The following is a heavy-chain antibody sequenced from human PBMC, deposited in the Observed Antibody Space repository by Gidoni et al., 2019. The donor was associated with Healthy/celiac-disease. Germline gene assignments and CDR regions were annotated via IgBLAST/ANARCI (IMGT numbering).Heavy chain of an antibody. V-gene: IGHV4-39*01. Sequence: QLQLQESGPGLVKPSETLSLTCTVSGGSISRRSYYWAWIRPPPGKGLEWIGSIYYSGSTYYNPALKSRGTISVDTSKNKFALKLSSVTAADTAVYYCARCSVVAGLGGDYYYGMDVWGQGTTVTVSS. J-gene: IGHJ6*02. CDR1: GGSISRRSYY. D-gene: IGHD6-19*01. CDR2: IYYSGST. CDR3: ARCSVVAGLGGDYYYGMDV.